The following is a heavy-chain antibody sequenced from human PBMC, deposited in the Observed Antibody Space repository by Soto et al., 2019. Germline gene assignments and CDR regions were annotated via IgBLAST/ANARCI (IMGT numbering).Heavy chain of an antibody. J-gene: IGHJ4*02. CDR1: GGSISSGDYY. Sequence: PSETLSLTCTVSGGSISSGDYYWSWIRQHPGKGLEWIGYIYYSGSANYNPSLKSRVTISVHTSSSQFSLELSSVTAADTAVYYCARGLISGSHYSGGWYYFDSWGQGTQVTVSS. CDR3: ARGLISGSHYSGGWYYFDS. V-gene: IGHV4-31*03. D-gene: IGHD1-26*01. CDR2: IYYSGSA.